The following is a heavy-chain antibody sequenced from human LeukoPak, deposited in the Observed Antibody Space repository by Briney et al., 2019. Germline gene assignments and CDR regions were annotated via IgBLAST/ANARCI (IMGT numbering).Heavy chain of an antibody. J-gene: IGHJ5*02. V-gene: IGHV3-21*01. D-gene: IGHD4-17*01. CDR3: ARDDRYGDYEGNWFDP. Sequence: GGSLRLSCAASGFTFNSYSMNWVRQAPGKGLEWVSSISSSSSYIYYADSVKGRFTISRDNAKNSLYLQMNSLRAEDTAVYYCARDDRYGDYEGNWFDPWGQGTLVTVSS. CDR1: GFTFNSYS. CDR2: ISSSSSYI.